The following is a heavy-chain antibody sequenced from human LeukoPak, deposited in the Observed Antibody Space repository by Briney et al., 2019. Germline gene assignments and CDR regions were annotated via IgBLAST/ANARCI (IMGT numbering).Heavy chain of an antibody. V-gene: IGHV4-39*01. Sequence: PSETLSLTCTVSGGSISSSSYYWGWIRQPPGKGLEWIGSIYYSGSTHYNPSLKSRVTISVDTSKNQFSLKLSSVTAADTAVYYCARHDIVVVPAAKINWFDPWGQGTLVTVSS. J-gene: IGHJ5*02. CDR3: ARHDIVVVPAAKINWFDP. D-gene: IGHD2-2*01. CDR1: GGSISSSSYY. CDR2: IYYSGST.